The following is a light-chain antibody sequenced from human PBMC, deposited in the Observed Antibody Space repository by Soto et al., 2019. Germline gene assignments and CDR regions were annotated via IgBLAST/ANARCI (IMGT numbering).Light chain of an antibody. CDR2: AAS. V-gene: IGKV1-39*01. J-gene: IGKJ1*01. CDR3: QHSYSTPRT. Sequence: DIQMTQSPSSLSASVGDRVTITCRASQSISSYLNWYQQKRGKAAKLLIYAASSLQSGVPSRIRGRRSGTDFTLTITSLLLKDFATYYCQHSYSTPRTFGQGTKVDIK. CDR1: QSISSY.